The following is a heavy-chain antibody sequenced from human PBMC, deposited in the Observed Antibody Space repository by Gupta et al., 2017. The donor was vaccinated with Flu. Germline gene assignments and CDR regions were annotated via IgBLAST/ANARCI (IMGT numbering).Heavy chain of an antibody. J-gene: IGHJ4*02. Sequence: VRQAPGKGLEWVGHIQIKTDGGTKDYAAPVKGRFTISRDDSENTLYLQMNGLKTEDTAVYYCTIPLVATYARSRIASAFNNWGQGTLVTVSS. CDR3: TIPLVATYARSRIASAFNN. D-gene: IGHD5-12*01. CDR2: IQIKTDGGTK. V-gene: IGHV3-15*01.